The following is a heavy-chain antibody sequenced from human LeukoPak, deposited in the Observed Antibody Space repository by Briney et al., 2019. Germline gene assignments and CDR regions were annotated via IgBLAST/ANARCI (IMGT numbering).Heavy chain of an antibody. D-gene: IGHD2-15*01. CDR1: GFTFSTYW. CDR3: ARGDKFSGDY. V-gene: IGHV3-7*04. J-gene: IGHJ4*02. Sequence: GGPLRLSCPASGFTFSTYWLSWFRQAQGTGLGWVANIHQDGNEKYYVDSVKGRFTISRDNAKNSLYLQMNSLRAEDTAVYYCARGDKFSGDYWGQGTLVTVSS. CDR2: IHQDGNEK.